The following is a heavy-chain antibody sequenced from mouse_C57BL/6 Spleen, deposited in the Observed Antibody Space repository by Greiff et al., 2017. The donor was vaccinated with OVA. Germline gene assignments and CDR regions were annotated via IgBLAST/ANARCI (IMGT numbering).Heavy chain of an antibody. D-gene: IGHD2-4*01. CDR3: VRQPYDYDEDWYFDV. CDR1: GFSFNTYA. V-gene: IGHV10-1*01. CDR2: IRSKSNNYAT. J-gene: IGHJ1*03. Sequence: DVMLVESGGGLVQPKGSLKLSCAASGFSFNTYAMNWVRQAPGKGLEWVARIRSKSNNYATYYADSVKDRFTISRDDSESMLYLQMNNLKTEDTAMYYCVRQPYDYDEDWYFDVWGTGTTVTVSS.